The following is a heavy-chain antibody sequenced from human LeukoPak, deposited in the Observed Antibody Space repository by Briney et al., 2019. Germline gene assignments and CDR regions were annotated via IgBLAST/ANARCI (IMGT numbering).Heavy chain of an antibody. CDR2: IWYDGSNK. V-gene: IGHV3-33*01. CDR3: ARGIAPPDY. J-gene: IGHJ4*02. CDR1: GFTFSSYG. Sequence: GRSLRLSCAASGFTFSSYGMHWVRQAPGKGLEWVAVIWYDGSNKYYADSVKGRFTISRDNSKNTLYLQMNSLRAGDTAVYYCARGIAPPDYWGQGTLVTVSS. D-gene: IGHD6-13*01.